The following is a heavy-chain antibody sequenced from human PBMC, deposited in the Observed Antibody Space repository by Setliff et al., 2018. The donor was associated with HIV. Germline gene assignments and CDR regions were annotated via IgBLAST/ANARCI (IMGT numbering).Heavy chain of an antibody. Sequence: PSETLSLTCTVSGGSISSGSYYWSWIRQPAGKGLEWIGRFRPTGNAYYANPYYNPSLKSRVTMSVDTSKNQFSLKLSSVTAADTAVYYCSVIDYWGQGTLVTVSS. J-gene: IGHJ4*02. CDR3: SVIDY. V-gene: IGHV4-61*02. CDR2: FRPTGNAYYANP. CDR1: GGSISSGSYY.